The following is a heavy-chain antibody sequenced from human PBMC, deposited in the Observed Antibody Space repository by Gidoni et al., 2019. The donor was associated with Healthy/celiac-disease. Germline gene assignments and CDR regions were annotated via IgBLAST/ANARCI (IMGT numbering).Heavy chain of an antibody. CDR1: GGSISSSSYY. J-gene: IGHJ4*02. CDR2: IYYSGST. Sequence: QLQLQESGPGLVKPSETLSLTCTVSGGSISSSSYYRGWIRQPPGKGLEWIGSIYYSGSTYYNPSLKSRVTISVDTSKNQFSLKLSSVTAADTAVYYCARLLDYDSSGYYSVVDRLGIHYWGQGTLVTVSS. CDR3: ARLLDYDSSGYYSVVDRLGIHY. V-gene: IGHV4-39*01. D-gene: IGHD3-22*01.